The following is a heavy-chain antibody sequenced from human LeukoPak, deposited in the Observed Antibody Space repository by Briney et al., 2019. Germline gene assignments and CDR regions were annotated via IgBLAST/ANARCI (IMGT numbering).Heavy chain of an antibody. J-gene: IGHJ4*02. CDR1: GGSFSGYY. Sequence: SETLSLTCAVYGGSFSGYYWSWIPQPPGKGLERIGELTWSGSTNYNPSLMSRVTISVDTSKNQFSLKLSSVTAADTAVYYFVRGTEDGIRYFDWLNYFDYWGQGTLVTVSS. V-gene: IGHV4-34*01. CDR2: LTWSGST. CDR3: VRGTEDGIRYFDWLNYFDY. D-gene: IGHD3-9*01.